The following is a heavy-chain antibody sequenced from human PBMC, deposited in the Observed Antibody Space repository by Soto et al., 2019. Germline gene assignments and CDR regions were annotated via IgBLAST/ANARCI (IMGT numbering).Heavy chain of an antibody. D-gene: IGHD1-26*01. J-gene: IGHJ3*02. CDR1: GGSISSATYY. CDR2: IYYSGRT. Sequence: PSETLSLTCTVSGGSISSATYYWGWIRQPPGKGLEWIGSIYYSGRTYYNPSLKSRVTISVDTSKNQFFLKLSSVTAADTAVYYCARHGTPYADAFDIWGQGTMVTVSS. V-gene: IGHV4-39*01. CDR3: ARHGTPYADAFDI.